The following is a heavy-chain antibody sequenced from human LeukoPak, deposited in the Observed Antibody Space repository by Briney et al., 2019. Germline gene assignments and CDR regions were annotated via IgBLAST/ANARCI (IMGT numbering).Heavy chain of an antibody. CDR1: GGSISNGDYY. V-gene: IGHV4-30-4*08. CDR2: IYYSGST. J-gene: IGHJ4*02. Sequence: SETLSLTCTVSGGSISNGDYYWSWIRQPPGKGLEWIGYIYYSGSTYYNPSLKSRVTISVDTSKNQFSLKLSSVTAADTAVYYCARRSFSDSGYYFDYWGQGTLVTVSS. D-gene: IGHD5-12*01. CDR3: ARRSFSDSGYYFDY.